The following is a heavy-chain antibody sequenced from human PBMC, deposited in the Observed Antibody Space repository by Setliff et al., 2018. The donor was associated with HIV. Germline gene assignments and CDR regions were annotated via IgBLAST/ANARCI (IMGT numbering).Heavy chain of an antibody. D-gene: IGHD6-13*01. CDR1: GFTFSSYS. V-gene: IGHV3-21*04. CDR3: ARDGGYSRSPHYYYYYGLDV. CDR2: ITSSSSYI. Sequence: PGGSLRLSCAASGFTFSSYSMNWVRQAPGKGLEWVSSITSSSSYIYYADSVKGRFTISRDNAKNSLYLQMNSLRAEDTAVYFCARDGGYSRSPHYYYYYGLDVWGHGTTVTVS. J-gene: IGHJ6*02.